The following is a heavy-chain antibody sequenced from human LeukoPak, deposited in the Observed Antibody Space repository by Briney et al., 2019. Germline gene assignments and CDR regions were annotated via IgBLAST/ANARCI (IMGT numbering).Heavy chain of an antibody. Sequence: ASVKVSCKVSGYTXTELSMHGVRQAPGKGLEWMGGFDPEDGETIYAQKFQGRVTMTEDTSTDTAYMELSSLRSEDTAVYYCATGWAYYDSSGYYCWGQGTLVTVSS. CDR3: ATGWAYYDSSGYYC. D-gene: IGHD3-22*01. CDR2: FDPEDGET. CDR1: GYTXTELS. J-gene: IGHJ4*02. V-gene: IGHV1-24*01.